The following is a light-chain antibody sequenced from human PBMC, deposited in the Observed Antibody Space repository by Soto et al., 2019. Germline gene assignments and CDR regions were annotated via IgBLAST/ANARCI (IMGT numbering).Light chain of an antibody. CDR3: SSYTSSKTLV. Sequence: QSALTQPASVSGSPGQSIAISCTGTGSDVGGYIYVSWYQLHPGKAPKLMIYEVSNRPSGVSNRFSGSKSGNTASLTISGLQAEDEADYYCSSYTSSKTLVFGGGTKLTDL. CDR2: EVS. V-gene: IGLV2-14*01. CDR1: GSDVGGYIY. J-gene: IGLJ2*01.